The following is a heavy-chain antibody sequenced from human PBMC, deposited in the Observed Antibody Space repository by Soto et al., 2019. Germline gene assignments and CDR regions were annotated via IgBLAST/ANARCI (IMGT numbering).Heavy chain of an antibody. CDR2: IVGGGDST. J-gene: IGHJ4*02. Sequence: EVPLLESGGGLVQPGGSLRLSCAASGFTFSNYAMSWVRQAPGKGLEWVSAIVGGGDSTYYADSVKGRFTISRDNSKNTLPLQMNSLRAEDTAVYFCAKESRGIAPTVTGYWGQGTLVTVSS. D-gene: IGHD6-13*01. CDR1: GFTFSNYA. V-gene: IGHV3-23*01. CDR3: AKESRGIAPTVTGY.